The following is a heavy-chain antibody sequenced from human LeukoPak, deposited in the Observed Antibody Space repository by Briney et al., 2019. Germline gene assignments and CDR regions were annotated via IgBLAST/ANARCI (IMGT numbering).Heavy chain of an antibody. CDR2: IYYSGST. Sequence: KPSETLSLTCTVSGGSISSYYWSRIRQPPGKGLEWIGYIYYSGSTNYNPSLKSRVTISVDTSKNQFSLKLSYVTAADTAVYFCARESSWGNFDYWGQGTLVTVSS. V-gene: IGHV4-59*01. CDR3: ARESSWGNFDY. J-gene: IGHJ4*02. CDR1: GGSISSYY. D-gene: IGHD7-27*01.